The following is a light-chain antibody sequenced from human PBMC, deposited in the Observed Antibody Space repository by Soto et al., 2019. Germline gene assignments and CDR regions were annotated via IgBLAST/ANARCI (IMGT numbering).Light chain of an antibody. CDR3: QQFNTYPFT. Sequence: AIQLTQSPSSLSASVGDRVTVTCRASQGISSALAWYQQKPETAPKLLIFDAATLQTGVPSRFSGRGSGTDFTLTISSLQPEDFASYYCQQFNTYPFTFGQGTRLEIK. V-gene: IGKV1-13*02. CDR1: QGISSA. CDR2: DAA. J-gene: IGKJ5*01.